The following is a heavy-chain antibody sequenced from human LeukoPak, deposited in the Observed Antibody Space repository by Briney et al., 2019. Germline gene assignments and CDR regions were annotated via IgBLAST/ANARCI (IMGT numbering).Heavy chain of an antibody. Sequence: SETLPLTCAVSGYSISSSNWWGWVRQPPGKGLEWIGYIHCSGSTYYNPSLMSRVTMSVDTSKNQFSLKLSSVTAADTAVYYCARQAFCSGSSCNPFDYWGQGTLVTVSS. V-gene: IGHV4-28*01. CDR2: IHCSGST. J-gene: IGHJ4*02. D-gene: IGHD2-15*01. CDR1: GYSISSSNW. CDR3: ARQAFCSGSSCNPFDY.